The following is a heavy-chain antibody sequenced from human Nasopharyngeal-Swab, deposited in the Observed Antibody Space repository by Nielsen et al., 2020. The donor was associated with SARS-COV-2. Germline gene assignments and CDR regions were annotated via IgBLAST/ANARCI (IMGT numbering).Heavy chain of an antibody. J-gene: IGHJ4*02. CDR3: ARDQWLVHYFDY. CDR2: ISANNGNT. D-gene: IGHD6-19*01. V-gene: IGHV1-18*01. Sequence: WVRQAPGQGLEWVGWISANNGNTNYAQKFRGRVTMTTDTSTGTAYMELRSLRSDDTAIYYCARDQWLVHYFDYWGQGTLVTVSS.